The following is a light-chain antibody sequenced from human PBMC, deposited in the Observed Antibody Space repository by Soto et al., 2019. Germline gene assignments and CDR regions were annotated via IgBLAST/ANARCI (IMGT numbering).Light chain of an antibody. CDR3: QQLNSYPIT. CDR2: AAS. CDR1: QGLSSD. V-gene: IGKV1-9*01. Sequence: DLQLTQSPSFLSASVGDRVTITCRASQGLSSDLAWYQQKPGKAPKLLIYAASTLQSGVPSRFSGSGSETEFTLTISSLQPEDFATYYCQQLNSYPITFGQGTRLEIK. J-gene: IGKJ5*01.